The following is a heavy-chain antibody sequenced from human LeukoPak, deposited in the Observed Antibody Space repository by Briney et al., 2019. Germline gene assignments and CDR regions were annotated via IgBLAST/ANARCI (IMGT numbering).Heavy chain of an antibody. Sequence: ASVKVSCKASGYTFTSYGISWVRQAPGQGVEWMGWISAYNGNTNYAQKLQGRVTMTTDTSTSTAYMEQRSLRSDDTAVYYCARDLIVVVPAASIYYYGMDVWGKGTTVTVSS. CDR2: ISAYNGNT. D-gene: IGHD2-2*01. J-gene: IGHJ6*04. CDR3: ARDLIVVVPAASIYYYGMDV. V-gene: IGHV1-18*04. CDR1: GYTFTSYG.